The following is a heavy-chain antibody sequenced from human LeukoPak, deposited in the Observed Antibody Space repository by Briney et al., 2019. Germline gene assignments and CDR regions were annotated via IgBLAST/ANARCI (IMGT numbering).Heavy chain of an antibody. CDR2: ISGSGGST. D-gene: IGHD3-10*01. Sequence: GGSLRLSCAASGFTISSYAMSWVRQAPGKGLEWVSAISGSGGSTYYADSVKGRFTISRDNSKNTLYLQMNSLRAEDTAVYYCARDHRGSGSRYYYYYMDVGGKGTTVTISS. CDR3: ARDHRGSGSRYYYYYMDV. CDR1: GFTISSYA. J-gene: IGHJ6*03. V-gene: IGHV3-23*01.